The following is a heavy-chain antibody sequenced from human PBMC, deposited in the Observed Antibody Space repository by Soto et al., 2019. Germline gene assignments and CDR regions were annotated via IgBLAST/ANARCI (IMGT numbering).Heavy chain of an antibody. CDR3: ARKHSLDYIRWGLDP. J-gene: IGHJ5*02. CDR1: GYPFSDNQ. CDR2: INPKSDDT. D-gene: IGHD4-4*01. V-gene: IGHV1-2*02. Sequence: GASGKVSCKASGYPFSDNQIHWLRRAPGQGLEWMGRINPKSDDTNYAQKFQGRVTMTRDTSIDTAYLELTGLTSDDTATYYCARKHSLDYIRWGLDPWGQGTLVTVSS.